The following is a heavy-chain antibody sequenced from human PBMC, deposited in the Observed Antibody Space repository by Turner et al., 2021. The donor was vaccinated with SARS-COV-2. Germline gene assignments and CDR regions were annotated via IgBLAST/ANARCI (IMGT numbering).Heavy chain of an antibody. D-gene: IGHD3-9*01. CDR3: ARVSHYDILTGYYLHYYYAMDV. CDR1: GFPFSRYD. CDR2: IGTAGDT. Sequence: EVQLVESGGGLVQPGGSLRLSCAASGFPFSRYDMHWVRQATGRGLEWVSTIGTAGDTYYPGAVKGRFTISRENAKNSLYLQMNSLRAGDTAVYYSARVSHYDILTGYYLHYYYAMDVWGQGTTVTVSS. J-gene: IGHJ6*02. V-gene: IGHV3-13*01.